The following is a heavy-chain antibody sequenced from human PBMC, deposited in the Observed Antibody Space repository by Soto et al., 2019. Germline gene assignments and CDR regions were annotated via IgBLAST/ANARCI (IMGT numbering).Heavy chain of an antibody. V-gene: IGHV1-2*04. D-gene: IGHD6-13*01. CDR1: GYTFTGYY. Sequence: QVQLVQSGAEVKKPGASVKVSCKASGYTFTGYYMHWVRQAPGQGPEWMGWINPNSGGTNYAQTFQGWVTMTRDSAVSTGFREISRGRYDATAVYCWASGSGALCLGAATDGFDIWGQGRMVIVST. CDR3: ASGSGALCLGAATDGFDI. J-gene: IGHJ3*02. CDR2: INPNSGGT.